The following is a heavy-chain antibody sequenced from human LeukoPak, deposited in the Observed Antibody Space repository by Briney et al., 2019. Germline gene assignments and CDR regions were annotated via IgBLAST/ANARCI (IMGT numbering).Heavy chain of an antibody. D-gene: IGHD1-26*01. V-gene: IGHV4-61*08. Sequence: SETLSLTCTVSGGSISSGDYYWSWIRQPPGKGLEWIGFIYYTGNTNYNPSLKSRVTISVDTSKNQVSLKLRSVTAADTAVYYCARDQYYDAFDIWGQGTVVIVSS. CDR2: IYYTGNT. J-gene: IGHJ3*02. CDR3: ARDQYYDAFDI. CDR1: GGSISSGDYY.